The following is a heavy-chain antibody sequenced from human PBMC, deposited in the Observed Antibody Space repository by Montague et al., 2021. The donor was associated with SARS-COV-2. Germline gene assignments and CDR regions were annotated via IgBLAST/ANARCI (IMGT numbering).Heavy chain of an antibody. CDR2: IYDSGSS. CDR3: ARRGRQLLPVAPTNGGFDI. D-gene: IGHD4-23*01. Sequence: SETLSLTCTVSGGSISSSNYYWDWLRQPPGKGLEGNGSIYDSGSSYYNPSRKSRVTIAVDTSKNHFSLKLSSVAAADTAVYYCARRGRQLLPVAPTNGGFDIWGQGTLVTVSS. V-gene: IGHV4-39*02. J-gene: IGHJ4*03. CDR1: GGSISSSNYY.